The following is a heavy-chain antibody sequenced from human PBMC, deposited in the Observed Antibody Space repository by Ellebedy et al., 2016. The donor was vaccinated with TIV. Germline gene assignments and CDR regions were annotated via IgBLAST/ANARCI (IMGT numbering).Heavy chain of an antibody. CDR1: GYTFTSYG. CDR3: ARGGIMLVRGASDY. J-gene: IGHJ4*02. Sequence: AASVKVSCKASGYTFTSYGIRWVRQAPGQGLEWMGWISAHNGNRNYAQKFQGRVSLTTDTSTTTAYMELRSLRSDDTAVYYCARGGIMLVRGASDYWGQGTLVTVSS. V-gene: IGHV1-18*01. CDR2: ISAHNGNR. D-gene: IGHD3-10*01.